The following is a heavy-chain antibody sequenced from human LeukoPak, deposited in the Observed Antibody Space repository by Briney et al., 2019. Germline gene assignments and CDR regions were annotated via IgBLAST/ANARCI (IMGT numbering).Heavy chain of an antibody. J-gene: IGHJ4*02. D-gene: IGHD7-27*01. CDR1: GGSFSGYY. Sequence: SQTLSLTCAVYGGSFSGYYWNWIRQPPGKGLEWIGYISYSGNTNYNPSLKSRVTISADTSKNQFSLKMSSVTAADTAVYFCARLRNWAWDFDSWGQGTLVTVSS. CDR3: ARLRNWAWDFDS. V-gene: IGHV4-59*01. CDR2: ISYSGNT.